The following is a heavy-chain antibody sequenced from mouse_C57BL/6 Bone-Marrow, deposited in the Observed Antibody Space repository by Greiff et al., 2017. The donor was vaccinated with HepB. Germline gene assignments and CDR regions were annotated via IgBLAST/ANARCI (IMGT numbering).Heavy chain of an antibody. D-gene: IGHD1-1*01. CDR2: IYPRSGNT. CDR3: APKGYYYRSSYDFDY. Sequence: QVQLQQSGAELARPGASVKLSCKASGYTFTSYGISWVKQRTGQGLEWIGEIYPRSGNTYYNEKFKGKATLTAAKSSSTAYMELRSLTSEDSAVYFFAPKGYYYRSSYDFDYWGQGTPLPVSS. CDR1: GYTFTSYG. J-gene: IGHJ2*01. V-gene: IGHV1-81*01.